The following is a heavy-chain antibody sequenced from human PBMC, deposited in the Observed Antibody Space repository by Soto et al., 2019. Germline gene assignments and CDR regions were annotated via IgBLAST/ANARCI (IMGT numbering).Heavy chain of an antibody. D-gene: IGHD2-8*01. CDR1: GGSISSSNW. J-gene: IGHJ4*02. CDR3: ASRPPYCTNGVCYPPDY. V-gene: IGHV4-4*02. CDR2: IYHSGST. Sequence: PSETLSLTCAVSGGSISSSNWWSWVRQPPGKGLEWIGEIYHSGSTNYNPSLKSRVTISVDKSKNQFSLKLSSVTAADTAVYYCASRPPYCTNGVCYPPDYWGQGTLVTAPQ.